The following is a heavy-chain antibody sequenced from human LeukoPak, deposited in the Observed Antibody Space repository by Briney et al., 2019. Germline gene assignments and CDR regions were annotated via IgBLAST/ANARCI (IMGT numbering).Heavy chain of an antibody. CDR1: GGSISSYY. J-gene: IGHJ4*02. Sequence: PSETLSLTCTVSGGSISSYYWSWIRQPPGEGLEWIGYIYYSGSTNYSPSLKSRVTISVDTSKNQFSLKLSSVTAADTAVYYCARVGATYYDFWSGYYTGYYFDYWGQGTLVTVSS. D-gene: IGHD3-3*01. CDR3: ARVGATYYDFWSGYYTGYYFDY. CDR2: IYYSGST. V-gene: IGHV4-59*01.